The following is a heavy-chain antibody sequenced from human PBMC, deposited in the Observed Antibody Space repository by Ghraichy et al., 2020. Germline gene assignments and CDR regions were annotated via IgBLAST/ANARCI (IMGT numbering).Heavy chain of an antibody. V-gene: IGHV5-51*01. CDR1: GYRFNTYW. CDR2: IYPGDSDT. CDR3: ARHTGMGTGPHYYYGLDV. J-gene: IGHJ6*02. Sequence: GESLNISCKGSGYRFNTYWIAWVRQRPGKGLEWMGFIYPGDSDTRYSPSFQGQVTISADKSIGIAYLQWSSLKASDTAIYYCARHTGMGTGPHYYYGLDVWGQGTTVTVSS. D-gene: IGHD7-27*01.